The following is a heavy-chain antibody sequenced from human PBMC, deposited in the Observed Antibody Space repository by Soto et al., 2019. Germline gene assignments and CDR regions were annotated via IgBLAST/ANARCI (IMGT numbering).Heavy chain of an antibody. D-gene: IGHD6-13*01. J-gene: IGHJ4*02. V-gene: IGHV1-69*01. CDR1: GGTLNNYA. CDR3: AAGGSWARLDN. Sequence: QVQLVQSGAEVKKPGSSLKVSCTASGGTLNNYAISWLRQAPGQGLEWMGGIITAFGPAIYAQKFQGRVSITADESTQTAHMGQSSLRSEDTAVYYSAAGGSWARLDNWGQGTLVAVAS. CDR2: IITAFGPA.